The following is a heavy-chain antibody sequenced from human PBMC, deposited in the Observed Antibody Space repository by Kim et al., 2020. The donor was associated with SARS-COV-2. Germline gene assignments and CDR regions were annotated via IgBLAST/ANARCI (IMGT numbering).Heavy chain of an antibody. V-gene: IGHV3-48*02. J-gene: IGHJ6*02. Sequence: GGSLRLSCAASGFTFSTYSMNWVRQAPGKGLEWVSYISSTNTTIYYANSVRGRFTIFRDNVKNSLYLQMNGLSDDDTAVYYCARASISWSVYYHYAMDVWGQGTTVTVSS. CDR2: ISSTNTTI. CDR1: GFTFSTYS. D-gene: IGHD6-13*01. CDR3: ARASISWSVYYHYAMDV.